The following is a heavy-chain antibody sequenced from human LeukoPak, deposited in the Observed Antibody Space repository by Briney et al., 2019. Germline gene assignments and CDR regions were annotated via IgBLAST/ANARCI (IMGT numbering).Heavy chain of an antibody. CDR3: ARGEVSASLYYFDF. CDR1: GYTFTTYG. J-gene: IGHJ4*02. D-gene: IGHD1-14*01. CDR2: VSGYTGNT. Sequence: ASVKVSCKTSGYTFTTYGVSWVRQAPGHGLEWMGWVSGYTGNTNYAERFQGRVTMTIDASTSTVYMELTNLRSDDTAVYFCARGEVSASLYYFDFWGQGTLVTFS. V-gene: IGHV1-18*01.